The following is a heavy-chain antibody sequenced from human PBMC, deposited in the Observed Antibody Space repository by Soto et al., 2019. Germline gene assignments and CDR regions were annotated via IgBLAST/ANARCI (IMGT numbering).Heavy chain of an antibody. CDR2: IYYSGST. D-gene: IGHD1-26*01. CDR3: ATARHGIDH. CDR1: GGSVSGGSYC. V-gene: IGHV4-30-4*01. Sequence: KPSETLSLTCTVSGGSVSGGSYCWSWIRQPPGKGLEWIGYIYYSGSTYYNPSLESRSTISVDTSKNQFSLRLRSVTAADTAVYYCATARHGIDHWGQGTLVTVSS. J-gene: IGHJ4*02.